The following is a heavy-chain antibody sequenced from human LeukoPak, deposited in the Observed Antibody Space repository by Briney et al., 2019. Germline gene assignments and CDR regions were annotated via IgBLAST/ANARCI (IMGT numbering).Heavy chain of an antibody. CDR1: GYTFTGYY. CDR3: ARAAGDYGDYDYFYYMDV. Sequence: ASVKVSCKASGYTFTGYYMHWVRQAPGQGLEWMGWVNPNSGGTNYAQKFQGRVTMTRDTSISTAYMELNTLRSDDTAMYYCARAAGDYGDYDYFYYMDVWGKGTTVTISS. D-gene: IGHD4-17*01. J-gene: IGHJ6*03. CDR2: VNPNSGGT. V-gene: IGHV1-2*02.